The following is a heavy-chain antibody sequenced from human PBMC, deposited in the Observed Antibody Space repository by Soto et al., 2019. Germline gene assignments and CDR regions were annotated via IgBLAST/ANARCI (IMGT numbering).Heavy chain of an antibody. V-gene: IGHV5-51*01. CDR2: VFPRDSDT. CDR1: GYNFNNYW. J-gene: IGHJ4*02. Sequence: PGESLKISCTGSGYNFNNYWIAWVRQMPGKGLEWMGIVFPRDSDTRYSPSFGGLVTISVDKSISTAYLQWSRLQASDTAIYYCARATWEVVEPHYFGNWGRGTLVTV. CDR3: ARATWEVVEPHYFGN. D-gene: IGHD7-27*01.